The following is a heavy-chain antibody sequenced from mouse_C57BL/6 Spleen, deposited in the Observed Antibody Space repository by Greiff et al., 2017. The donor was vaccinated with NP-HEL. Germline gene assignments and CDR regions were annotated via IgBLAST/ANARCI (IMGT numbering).Heavy chain of an antibody. CDR2: IDPSDSYT. CDR1: GYTFTSYW. J-gene: IGHJ2*01. V-gene: IGHV1-50*01. D-gene: IGHD2-3*01. Sequence: QVQLQQPGAELVKPGASVKLSCKASGYTFTSYWMQWVQQRPGQGLEWIGEIDPSDSYTNYNQKFKGKATLTVDTSSSTAYMQLSSLTSEDSAVYYCARKKVYNGYPFDYWGQGTTLTVSS. CDR3: ARKKVYNGYPFDY.